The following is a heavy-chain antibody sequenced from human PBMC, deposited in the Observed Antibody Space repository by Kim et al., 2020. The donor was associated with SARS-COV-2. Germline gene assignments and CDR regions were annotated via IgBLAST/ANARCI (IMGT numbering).Heavy chain of an antibody. D-gene: IGHD6-19*01. J-gene: IGHJ4*02. CDR3: ARVGAVAGLGFDY. V-gene: IGHV3-21*01. Sequence: GGSLRLSCAASGFTFSNYDMNWVRQAPGKGLEWVSSISSSGSYIYYADSVKGRFTISRDNAKNSLYLQMNSLRAEDTAVYYCARVGAVAGLGFDYWGQGT. CDR1: GFTFSNYD. CDR2: ISSSGSYI.